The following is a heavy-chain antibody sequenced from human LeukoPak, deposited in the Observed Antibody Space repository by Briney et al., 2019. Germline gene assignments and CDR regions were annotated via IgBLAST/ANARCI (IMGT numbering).Heavy chain of an antibody. Sequence: PSETLSLTCTVSGGSISSNSYYWGWIRQPPGKGLEWIGSIHYSGTTYYNPSLKSRVTISVDTSKNQFSLKLRSVTAADTAVYYCARPLWNDLLTGFDYWGQGTLVTVSS. CDR1: GGSISSNSYY. CDR3: ARPLWNDLLTGFDY. D-gene: IGHD3-9*01. V-gene: IGHV4-39*01. J-gene: IGHJ4*02. CDR2: IHYSGTT.